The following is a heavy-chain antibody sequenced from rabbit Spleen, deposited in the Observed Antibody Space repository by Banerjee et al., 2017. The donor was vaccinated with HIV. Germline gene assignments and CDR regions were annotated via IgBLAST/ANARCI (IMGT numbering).Heavy chain of an antibody. D-gene: IGHD1-1*01. CDR1: GFSFSSNW. CDR2: IDTNDGDT. CDR3: ARNYVNAFDP. Sequence: QEQLEESGGGLVQPEGSLTLTYTASGFSFSSNWICWVRQAPGKGLEWIACIDTNDGDTDYANWPKGRFTISKTSSTTVTLQMTSLTAADTATYFCARNYVNAFDPWGPGTLVTVS. J-gene: IGHJ2*01. V-gene: IGHV1S45*01.